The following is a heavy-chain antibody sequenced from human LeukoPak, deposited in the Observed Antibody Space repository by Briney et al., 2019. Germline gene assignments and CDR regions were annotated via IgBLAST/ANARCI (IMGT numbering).Heavy chain of an antibody. CDR3: ARGRSIFRWYYDFWSGYDIDY. Sequence: ASVKVSCKASGYTFTDYYMHWVRQAPGQGLEWMGWINPNSGGTDYAQQFQGRVTMTRDTSISTAYMELSSLRSEDTAVYYCARGRSIFRWYYDFWSGYDIDYWGQGTLVTVSS. CDR1: GYTFTDYY. V-gene: IGHV1-2*02. D-gene: IGHD3-3*01. CDR2: INPNSGGT. J-gene: IGHJ4*02.